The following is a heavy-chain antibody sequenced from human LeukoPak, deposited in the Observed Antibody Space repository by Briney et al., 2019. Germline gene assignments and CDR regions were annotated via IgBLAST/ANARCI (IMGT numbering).Heavy chain of an antibody. CDR3: AREGSSDSDWFDP. Sequence: SETLSLTCTVSGGSISSYYWSWIRQPPGKGLEWIGYIYYSGSTNYNPSFKSRVTISVDTSKNQFSLKLSSVTATDTAVYYCAREGSSDSDWFDPWGQGTLVTVSS. CDR2: IYYSGST. J-gene: IGHJ5*02. D-gene: IGHD6-6*01. CDR1: GGSISSYY. V-gene: IGHV4-59*01.